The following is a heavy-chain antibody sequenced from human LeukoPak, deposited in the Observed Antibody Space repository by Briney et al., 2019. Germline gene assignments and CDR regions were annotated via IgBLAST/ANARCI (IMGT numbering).Heavy chain of an antibody. CDR3: ARDSPLGYSFDY. D-gene: IGHD5-18*01. V-gene: IGHV3-30-3*01. CDR2: ISYDGSNK. J-gene: IGHJ4*02. Sequence: GGSLRLSCVVSGFTLSSRWMMWVRQAPGKGLEWVAVISYDGSNKYYADSVKGRFTISRDNSKNTLYLQMNSLRAEDTAVYYCARDSPLGYSFDYWGQGTLVTVSS. CDR1: GFTLSSRW.